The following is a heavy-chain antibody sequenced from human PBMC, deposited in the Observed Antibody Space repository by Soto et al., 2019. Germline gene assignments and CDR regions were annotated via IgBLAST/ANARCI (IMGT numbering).Heavy chain of an antibody. CDR3: ARDIIAAALRIYGMDV. Sequence: PGGSLTLTCAASGFTFSSYAMHWVRQAPGKGLEWVAVISYDGSNKYYADSVKGRFTISRDNSKNTLYLQMNSLRAEDTAVYYCARDIIAAALRIYGMDVWGQGTTVTVSS. D-gene: IGHD6-13*01. CDR1: GFTFSSYA. V-gene: IGHV3-30-3*01. CDR2: ISYDGSNK. J-gene: IGHJ6*02.